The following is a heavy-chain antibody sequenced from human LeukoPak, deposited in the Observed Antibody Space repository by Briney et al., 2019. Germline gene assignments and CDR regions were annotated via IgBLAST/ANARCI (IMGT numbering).Heavy chain of an antibody. CDR1: GFTFSSYA. Sequence: GGSLRLSCAASGFTFSSYAMSWVRQAPGKGLEWVSAISGSGGSTYYADSVKGRFTISRDNSKNTLYLQMNSLRAEDTAVYYCARDHLDGSGYLDYWGQGTLVTVSS. V-gene: IGHV3-23*01. CDR2: ISGSGGST. D-gene: IGHD2-15*01. CDR3: ARDHLDGSGYLDY. J-gene: IGHJ4*02.